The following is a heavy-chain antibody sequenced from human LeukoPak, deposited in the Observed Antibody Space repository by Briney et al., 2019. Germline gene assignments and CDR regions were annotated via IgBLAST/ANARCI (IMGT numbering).Heavy chain of an antibody. CDR3: AKDHGLGSGWYDAFDI. CDR1: GFTFSSYA. J-gene: IGHJ3*02. Sequence: GSLRLSCAASGFTFSSYAMSWVRPAPGKGLEWVSAISGSGGSTYYADSVKGRFTISRDNSKNTLYLQMNSLRAEDTAVYYCAKDHGLGSGWYDAFDIWGQGTMVTVSS. D-gene: IGHD6-19*01. V-gene: IGHV3-23*01. CDR2: ISGSGGST.